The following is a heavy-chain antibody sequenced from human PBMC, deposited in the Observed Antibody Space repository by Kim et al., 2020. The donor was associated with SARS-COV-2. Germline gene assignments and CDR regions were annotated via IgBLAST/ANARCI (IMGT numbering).Heavy chain of an antibody. CDR3: AKDRGATSAGHFQH. D-gene: IGHD1-26*01. Sequence: ADSVKGRFTISRDNSKNTLYLQMNSLRAEDTAVYYCAKDRGATSAGHFQHWGQGTLVTVSS. J-gene: IGHJ1*01. V-gene: IGHV3-33*06.